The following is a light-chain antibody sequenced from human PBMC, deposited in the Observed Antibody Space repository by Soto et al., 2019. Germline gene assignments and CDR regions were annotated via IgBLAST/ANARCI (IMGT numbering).Light chain of an antibody. CDR1: QRLSASD. CDR2: GVS. Sequence: EMVLTQSPGTLSLSPGQIATLSCRASQRLSASDIAWYQQKPGQAPKFLIYGVSSRATGIPDRFSGSGSGTDFTLTISRLEPEDFAVYHCQQYGSSPLITFGQGTRLEIK. J-gene: IGKJ5*01. CDR3: QQYGSSPLIT. V-gene: IGKV3-20*01.